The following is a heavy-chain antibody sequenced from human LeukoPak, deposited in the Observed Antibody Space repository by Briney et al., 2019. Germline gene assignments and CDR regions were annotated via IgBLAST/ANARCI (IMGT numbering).Heavy chain of an antibody. Sequence: PGGSLRLSCAASGFTFSYYAMHWVRQAPGKGLEWVAVISYDGSSEYYADSVKGRFTISRDNSKNTLYLQMNSLRAEDTAVYYCARVLNYYDSSGYYFSYWGQGTLVTVSS. CDR2: ISYDGSSE. J-gene: IGHJ4*02. CDR1: GFTFSYYA. CDR3: ARVLNYYDSSGYYFSY. V-gene: IGHV3-30-3*01. D-gene: IGHD3-22*01.